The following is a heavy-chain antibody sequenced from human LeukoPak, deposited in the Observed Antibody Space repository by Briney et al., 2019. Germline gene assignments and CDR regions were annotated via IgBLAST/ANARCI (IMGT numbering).Heavy chain of an antibody. CDR2: IIPIFGTA. CDR3: ARDLGTLSTYYYDSSGYYSTQYYFDY. CDR1: GYTFTSYD. Sequence: GASVKVSCKASGYTFTSYDINWVRQAPGQGLEWMGGIIPIFGTANYAQKFQGRVTITADKSTSTAYMELSSLRSEDTAVYYCARDLGTLSTYYYDSSGYYSTQYYFDYWGQGTLVTVSS. J-gene: IGHJ4*02. D-gene: IGHD3-22*01. V-gene: IGHV1-69*06.